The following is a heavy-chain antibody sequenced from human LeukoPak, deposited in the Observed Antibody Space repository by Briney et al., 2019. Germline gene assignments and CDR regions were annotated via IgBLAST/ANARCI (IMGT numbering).Heavy chain of an antibody. J-gene: IGHJ5*02. CDR1: DGSISSYY. D-gene: IGHD3-10*01. CDR2: IYYRLST. CDR3: ARQKAFGRFDL. Sequence: SETLSLTCTVSDGSISSYYWSWIRQPPGRGLEWIGYIYYRLSTNYNPSLKSRVTISVDTSKNQFSLELISVTAADTAMYYCARQKAFGRFDLWGQGTLVTVSS. V-gene: IGHV4-59*01.